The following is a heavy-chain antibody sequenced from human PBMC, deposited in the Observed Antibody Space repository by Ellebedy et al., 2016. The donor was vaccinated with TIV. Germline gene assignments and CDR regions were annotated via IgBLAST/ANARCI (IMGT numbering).Heavy chain of an antibody. CDR2: IGPGGYDT. CDR1: GFSFRDYW. Sequence: GESLKISXVVSGFSFRDYWMNWVRQAPGKGLEWVSAIGPGGYDTYYADSVRGRFTISRDNSKNTLYLQMNSLKAADTAVYYCARESPDGVANNWGRGALVTVSS. J-gene: IGHJ4*02. CDR3: ARESPDGVANN. D-gene: IGHD5-24*01. V-gene: IGHV3-23*01.